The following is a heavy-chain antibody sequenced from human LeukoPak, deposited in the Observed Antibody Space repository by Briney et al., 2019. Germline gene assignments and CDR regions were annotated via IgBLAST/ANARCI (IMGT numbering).Heavy chain of an antibody. D-gene: IGHD4-17*01. V-gene: IGHV4-4*02. CDR3: ARGTITTVTDS. CDR2: IYLRGNT. CDR1: GFTFSSYSM. Sequence: GSLRLPCAASGFTFSSYSMNWVRQPPGKGLEWVGEIYLRGNTNYNPSLESRATISVDESKTQLSLRLESVTAADTAVYYCARGTITTVTDSWGPGTLVTVSS. J-gene: IGHJ4*02.